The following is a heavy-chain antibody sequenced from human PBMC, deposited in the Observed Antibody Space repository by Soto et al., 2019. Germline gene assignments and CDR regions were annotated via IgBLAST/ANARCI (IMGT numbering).Heavy chain of an antibody. CDR3: ARGRIILYYSREKYFDY. CDR2: INHSGST. V-gene: IGHV4-34*01. J-gene: IGHJ4*02. CDR1: GGSFSGYY. D-gene: IGHD6-13*01. Sequence: SETLSLTCAVYGGSFSGYYWSWIRQPPGKGLEWIGEINHSGSTNYNPSLKSRVTISVDTSKNQFSLKLSSVTAADTAVYYCARGRIILYYSREKYFDYWGQGTLVTVSS.